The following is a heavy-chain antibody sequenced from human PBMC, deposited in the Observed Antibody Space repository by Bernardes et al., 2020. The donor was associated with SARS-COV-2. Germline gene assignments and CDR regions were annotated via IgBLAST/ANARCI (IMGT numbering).Heavy chain of an antibody. V-gene: IGHV4-39*01. J-gene: IGHJ5*02. CDR1: GDSINSSNYY. D-gene: IGHD2-15*01. CDR3: ARLVSGGCSGATCYPLGWFDP. Sequence: SETLSLTCTVSGDSINSSNYYWGWIRQPPGKGLEWIVSIYYSGTTYYNSSLKSRVAISVDTSKNQFSLKLSSVTAADTAVYFCARLVSGGCSGATCYPLGWFDPWGQGTLISVSS. CDR2: IYYSGTT.